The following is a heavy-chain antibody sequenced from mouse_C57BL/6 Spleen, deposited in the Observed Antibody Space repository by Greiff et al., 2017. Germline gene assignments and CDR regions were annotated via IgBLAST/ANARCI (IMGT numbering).Heavy chain of an antibody. CDR3: ATYSNLPFAY. CDR2: IHPNSGST. J-gene: IGHJ3*01. V-gene: IGHV1-64*01. CDR1: GYTFTSYW. D-gene: IGHD2-5*01. Sequence: QVQLQQPGAELVKPGASVKLSCKASGYTFTSYWMHWVKQRPGQGLEWIGMIHPNSGSTNYNEKFKSKATLTVDKSSSTAYMQLSSLTSEDSAVYYCATYSNLPFAYWGQGTLVTVSA.